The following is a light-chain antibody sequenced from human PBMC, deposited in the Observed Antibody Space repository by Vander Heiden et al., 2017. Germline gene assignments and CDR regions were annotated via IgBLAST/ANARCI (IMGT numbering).Light chain of an antibody. CDR2: GNS. J-gene: IGLJ1*01. CDR1: SSNIGAGYD. CDR3: QSYDSSLSGFV. V-gene: IGLV1-40*01. Sequence: QSVLTPPPSVSGAPGQRVTISCTGSSSNIGAGYDVHWYQQLPGTAPKLLIYGNSNRPSGVPDRFSGSKSGTSASLAIIGLQSEDEADYYCQSYDSSLSGFVFGSGTKVTVL.